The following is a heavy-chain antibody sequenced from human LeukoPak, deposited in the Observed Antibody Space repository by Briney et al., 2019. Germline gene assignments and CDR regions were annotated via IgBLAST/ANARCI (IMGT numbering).Heavy chain of an antibody. CDR2: VTSSSTYV. CDR1: GFTFSWYS. V-gene: IGHV3-21*01. J-gene: IGHJ4*02. Sequence: GGSLRLSCVASGFTFSWYSMHWARQAPGKGLEWVSSVTSSSTYVYYGDSVKGRFTISRDNAKNSLHLQMNSLRGEDTAVYYCARAPDTAMVAFDYWGQGTLVTVSS. D-gene: IGHD5-18*01. CDR3: ARAPDTAMVAFDY.